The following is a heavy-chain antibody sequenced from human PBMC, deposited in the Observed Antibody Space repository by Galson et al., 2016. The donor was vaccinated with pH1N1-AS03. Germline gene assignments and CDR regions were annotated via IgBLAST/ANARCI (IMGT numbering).Heavy chain of an antibody. D-gene: IGHD6-6*01. Sequence: SVKVSCKASGGTFGNYAVSWVRLAPGQGLEWLGAIVPVLGTTNYAQTFQGRLTITADASTSTANMELSGLRLDDTALYYCTRDGAAHDYYYYGRDVWGQGTTVT. J-gene: IGHJ6*02. CDR1: GGTFGNYA. CDR2: IVPVLGTT. CDR3: TRDGAAHDYYYYGRDV. V-gene: IGHV1-69*13.